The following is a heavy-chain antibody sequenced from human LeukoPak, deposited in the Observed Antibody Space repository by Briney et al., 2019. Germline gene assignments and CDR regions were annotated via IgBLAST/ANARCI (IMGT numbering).Heavy chain of an antibody. D-gene: IGHD2-21*02. V-gene: IGHV3-30*03. CDR2: ISYDGSNK. J-gene: IGHJ3*02. Sequence: GGSLRLSCAASGFTVSSNYMSWVRQAPGKGLEWVAVISYDGSNKYYADSVKGRFTISRDNSKNTLYLQMNSLRAEDTAVYYCARVKVVTATTDAFDIWGQGTMVTVSS. CDR1: GFTVSSNY. CDR3: ARVKVVTATTDAFDI.